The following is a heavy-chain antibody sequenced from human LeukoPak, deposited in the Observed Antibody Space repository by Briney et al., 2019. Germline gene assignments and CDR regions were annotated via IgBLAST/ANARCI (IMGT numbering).Heavy chain of an antibody. J-gene: IGHJ4*02. D-gene: IGHD5-24*01. CDR3: ARGDGYNFFDY. CDR1: GFTVSSNY. CDR2: IYSGGST. Sequence: GGCLRLSCAASGFTVSSNYMSWVRQAPGKGLEWVSVIYSGGSTYYADSVKGRFTISRDNSENTLYLQMKSLRAEDTAVYYCARGDGYNFFDYWGQGTLVTVSS. V-gene: IGHV3-53*01.